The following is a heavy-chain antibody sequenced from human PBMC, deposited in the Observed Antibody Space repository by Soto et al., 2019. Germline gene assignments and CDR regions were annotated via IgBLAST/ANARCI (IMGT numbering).Heavy chain of an antibody. Sequence: PSETLSLTCTVSGGSISSYYWSWIRQPPGKGLEWIGYIYYSGSTNYNPSLKSRVTISVDTSKNQFSLKLSSVTAADTAVYYCASYGDYVLGYWGQGTLVTAPQ. D-gene: IGHD4-17*01. CDR2: IYYSGST. V-gene: IGHV4-59*01. CDR3: ASYGDYVLGY. CDR1: GGSISSYY. J-gene: IGHJ4*02.